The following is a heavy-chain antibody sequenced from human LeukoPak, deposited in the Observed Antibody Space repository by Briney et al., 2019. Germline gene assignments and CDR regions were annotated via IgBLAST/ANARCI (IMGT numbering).Heavy chain of an antibody. CDR3: ARVGGTNYYYGMDV. Sequence: SETLSLTCTVSGGSISSYYWSWIRQPPGKGLEWIGYIYVSGSTNYNPSLKSRVTISVDTSKNQFSLKLSSVTAADTAVYYCARVGGTNYYYGMDVWGQGTTVTVSS. CDR2: IYVSGST. CDR1: GGSISSYY. D-gene: IGHD1-1*01. V-gene: IGHV4-59*01. J-gene: IGHJ6*02.